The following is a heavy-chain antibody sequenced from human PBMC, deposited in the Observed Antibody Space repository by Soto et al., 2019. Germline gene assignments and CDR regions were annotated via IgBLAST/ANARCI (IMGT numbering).Heavy chain of an antibody. D-gene: IGHD3-3*01. CDR1: GGSIRGYY. J-gene: IGHJ5*02. CDR3: ARGYYDFWSGRPTYNWFDP. CDR2: IYYTGST. V-gene: IGHV4-59*12. Sequence: SETLSLTCTVSGGSIRGYYWSWIRQTPGKGLEWIGQIYYTGSTNYNPSLKSRDTISVDTSKNQFSLKLSSVTAADTAVYYCARGYYDFWSGRPTYNWFDPWGQGTLVTVSS.